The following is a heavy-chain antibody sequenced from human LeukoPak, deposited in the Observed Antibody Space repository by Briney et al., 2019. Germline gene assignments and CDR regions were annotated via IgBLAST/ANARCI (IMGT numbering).Heavy chain of an antibody. V-gene: IGHV3-23*01. CDR1: GFTFSTYG. D-gene: IGHD2/OR15-2a*01. CDR3: AKMQGYFD. J-gene: IGHJ4*02. Sequence: GGSLRLSCAAPGFTFSTYGMSWVRQAPGKGLEWVSAVSGTGTTYYADSVRGRFIISRDNSKNTLYLQMNSLRAEDTAAHYCAKMQGYFDWGQGTLVTVSS. CDR2: VSGTGTT.